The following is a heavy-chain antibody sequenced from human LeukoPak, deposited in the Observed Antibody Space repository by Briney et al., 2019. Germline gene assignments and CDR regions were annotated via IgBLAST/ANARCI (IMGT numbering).Heavy chain of an antibody. D-gene: IGHD4-23*01. V-gene: IGHV3-23*01. CDR1: GFTFSSYA. CDR2: ISGSGGST. CDR3: ANTPVIYGGYYYYYMDV. Sequence: PGGSLRLSCAASGFTFSSYAMSWVRQAPGKGLEWVSAISGSGGSTYYADSVKGRFTISRDNSKNTLYLQMNSLRAEDTAVYYCANTPVIYGGYYYYYMDVWGKGTTVTVSS. J-gene: IGHJ6*03.